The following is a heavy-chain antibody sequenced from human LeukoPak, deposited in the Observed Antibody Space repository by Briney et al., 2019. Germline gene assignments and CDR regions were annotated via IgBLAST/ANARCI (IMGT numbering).Heavy chain of an antibody. J-gene: IGHJ6*02. CDR2: IYYSGST. Sequence: PSETLSLTCTVSGGSISSYYWSWIRQPPGKGLEWIGSIYYSGSTNYNPSLKSRVTISVDTSKNQFSLKLSSVTAADTAVYYCARGTYYYDSSGYYGRDYYYYYGMDVWGQGATVTVSS. V-gene: IGHV4-59*01. D-gene: IGHD3-22*01. CDR3: ARGTYYYDSSGYYGRDYYYYYGMDV. CDR1: GGSISSYY.